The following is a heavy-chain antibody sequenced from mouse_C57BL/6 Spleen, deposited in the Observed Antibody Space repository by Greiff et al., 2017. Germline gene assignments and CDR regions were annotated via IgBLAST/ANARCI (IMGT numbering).Heavy chain of an antibody. Sequence: EVQRVESGGGLVKPGGSLKLSCAASGFTFSSYTMSWVRQTPGKRLEWVATISGGGGNTYYPDSVKGRFTISRDNAKNTLYLQMSSLRSEDTALYYCARLGWDDAMDYWGQGTSVTVSS. CDR2: ISGGGGNT. D-gene: IGHD4-1*01. V-gene: IGHV5-9*01. CDR1: GFTFSSYT. J-gene: IGHJ4*01. CDR3: ARLGWDDAMDY.